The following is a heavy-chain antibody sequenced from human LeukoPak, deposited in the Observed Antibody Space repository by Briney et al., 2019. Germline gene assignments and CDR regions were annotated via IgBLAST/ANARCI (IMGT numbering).Heavy chain of an antibody. Sequence: GGSLRLSCAASGFTFDDYTMHWVRQAPGKGLEWVSLISWDGGSTYYADSVKGRFTISRDNSKNSLYLQMNSLRTEDTALYYCAKNVGDCSSTSCHTYYFDYRGQGTLVTVSS. CDR3: AKNVGDCSSTSCHTYYFDY. CDR1: GFTFDDYT. V-gene: IGHV3-43*01. D-gene: IGHD2-2*02. CDR2: ISWDGGST. J-gene: IGHJ4*02.